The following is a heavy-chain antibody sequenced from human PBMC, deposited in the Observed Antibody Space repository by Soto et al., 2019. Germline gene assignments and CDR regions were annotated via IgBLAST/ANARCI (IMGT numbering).Heavy chain of an antibody. V-gene: IGHV4-4*02. CDR3: ATGNVDSMLEY. D-gene: IGHD3-3*01. CDR2: MFHSGGA. Sequence: SETLSLTCVVSDGSISTYDWWTWVRQPPGKGLEWIGKMFHSGGADYSPSLKSRVTISADSSKNHFSLRLTAVTAADMAVYYCATGNVDSMLEYWGQGTQVTVSS. CDR1: DGSISTYDW. J-gene: IGHJ4*02.